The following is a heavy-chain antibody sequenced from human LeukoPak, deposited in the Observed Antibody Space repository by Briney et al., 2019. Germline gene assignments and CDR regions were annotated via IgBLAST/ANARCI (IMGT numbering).Heavy chain of an antibody. D-gene: IGHD2-2*01. Sequence: SETPSLTCTVSGGSISSYYWSWIRQSPGKGLEWIGYIYYSGSTNYNPSLKSRVTISVDTSKNQFSLKLSSVTAADTAVYYCARQVGYCSSTSCYRAFDYWGQGTLVTVSS. CDR3: ARQVGYCSSTSCYRAFDY. CDR1: GGSISSYY. J-gene: IGHJ4*02. CDR2: IYYSGST. V-gene: IGHV4-59*08.